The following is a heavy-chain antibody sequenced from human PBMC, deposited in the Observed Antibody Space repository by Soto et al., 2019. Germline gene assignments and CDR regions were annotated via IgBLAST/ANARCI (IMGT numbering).Heavy chain of an antibody. V-gene: IGHV3-7*05. Sequence: GGSLRLSCAASGFTFSSYWMSWARQAPGKGLEWVANIKQDGSEKYYVDSVKGRFTISRDNAKNSLYLQMNSLRAEDTAVYYCARVGPIWFGELFPHNNWFEPWGQGTLVTVSS. CDR3: ARVGPIWFGELFPHNNWFEP. J-gene: IGHJ5*02. CDR2: IKQDGSEK. D-gene: IGHD3-10*01. CDR1: GFTFSSYW.